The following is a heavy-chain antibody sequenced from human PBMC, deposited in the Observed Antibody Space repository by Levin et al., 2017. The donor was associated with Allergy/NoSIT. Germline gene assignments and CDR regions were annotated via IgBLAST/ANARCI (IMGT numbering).Heavy chain of an antibody. Sequence: GESLKISCAASGFTFSSYSMNWVRQAPGKGLEWVSYISSSSSTIYYADSVKGRFTISRDNAKNSLYLQMNSLRAEDTAVYYCARDKPRTNDYVWGSPSLGGDAFDIWGQGTMVTVSS. CDR2: ISSSSSTI. CDR1: GFTFSSYS. V-gene: IGHV3-48*01. CDR3: ARDKPRTNDYVWGSPSLGGDAFDI. D-gene: IGHD3-16*01. J-gene: IGHJ3*02.